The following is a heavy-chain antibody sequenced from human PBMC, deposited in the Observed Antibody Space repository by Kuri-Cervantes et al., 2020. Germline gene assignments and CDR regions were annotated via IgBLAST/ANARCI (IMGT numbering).Heavy chain of an antibody. J-gene: IGHJ6*03. D-gene: IGHD3-22*01. CDR3: ARGKGYYVRYYYYYMDV. V-gene: IGHV4-34*01. Sequence: ESLKISCTASGFTFGDYAMSWFRQAPGKGLEWIGEINHSGSTNYNPSLKSRVTISVDTSKNQFSLKLSSVTAADTAVYYCARGKGYYVRYYYYYMDVWGKGTTVTVSS. CDR1: GFTFGDYA. CDR2: INHSGST.